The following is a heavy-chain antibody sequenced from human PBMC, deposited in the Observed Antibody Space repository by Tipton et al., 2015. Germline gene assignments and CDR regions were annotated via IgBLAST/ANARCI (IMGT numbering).Heavy chain of an antibody. Sequence: SLRLSCEASHFPFSNYGMHWVRQAPGKGLEWVALVFYDGGEKHHADSVKGRFTISRDNSNNTLYLQMNSLRAEDTAVYYCARDQSAVAGTGWFDPWGQGTLVTVSS. V-gene: IGHV3-33*01. CDR2: VFYDGGEK. CDR1: HFPFSNYG. D-gene: IGHD6-19*01. J-gene: IGHJ5*02. CDR3: ARDQSAVAGTGWFDP.